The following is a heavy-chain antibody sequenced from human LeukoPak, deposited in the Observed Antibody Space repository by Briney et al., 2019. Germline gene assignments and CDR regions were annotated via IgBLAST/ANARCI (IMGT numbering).Heavy chain of an antibody. V-gene: IGHV4-39*01. CDR1: GGSISSSSYY. CDR2: IYYSGSA. CDR3: ARLAVTTVIPDLSDYYYGMDV. Sequence: PSETLSLTCTVSGGSISSSSYYWGWIRQPPGKGLEWIGSIYYSGSAYYNPSLKSRVTISVDTSKNQFSLKLSSVTAADTAVYYCARLAVTTVIPDLSDYYYGMDVWGQGTTVTVSS. D-gene: IGHD4-17*01. J-gene: IGHJ6*02.